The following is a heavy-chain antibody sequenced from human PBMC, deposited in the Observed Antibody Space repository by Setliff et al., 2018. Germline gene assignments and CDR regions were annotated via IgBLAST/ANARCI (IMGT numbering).Heavy chain of an antibody. CDR1: GDSMSNNH. CDR3: ARGINSVSWTPKY. CDR2: IYPDGTT. Sequence: PSETLSLTCTVSGDSMSNNHWTWIRQPPGKGLEWIGYIYPDGTTNYNPSLKSRMTISLDMSKNQFSLTLRSVTAADTAMYYCARGINSVSWTPKYWGRGTLGTVSS. J-gene: IGHJ4*02. V-gene: IGHV4-4*08. D-gene: IGHD6-13*01.